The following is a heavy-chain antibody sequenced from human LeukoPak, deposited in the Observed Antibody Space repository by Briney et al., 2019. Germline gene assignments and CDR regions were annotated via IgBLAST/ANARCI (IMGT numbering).Heavy chain of an antibody. CDR2: IYYDGSNK. Sequence: ERSLRLSCAASGFAFSSYDMHWVRQAPGKGLDWVAMIYYDGSNKYYADSVKGRFTISRDNSRNTVYLQMNSLRVEDTAVYFCVRMGGDNGGKTLENWGQGTLVIVSS. J-gene: IGHJ4*02. V-gene: IGHV3-33*01. CDR1: GFAFSSYD. D-gene: IGHD4-23*01. CDR3: VRMGGDNGGKTLEN.